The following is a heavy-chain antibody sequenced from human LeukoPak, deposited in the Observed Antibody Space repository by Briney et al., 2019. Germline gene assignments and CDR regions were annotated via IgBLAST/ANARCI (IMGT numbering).Heavy chain of an antibody. D-gene: IGHD2-21*02. CDR2: ICDRGGSA. J-gene: IGHJ1*01. Sequence: PGGALRHSRVASGFTLSTYTMSWVRPAPGKGVEWVSPICDRGGSAYYTDSVKGRLTISRDNSKNTMYLQMNSLRAEDTAVYYCAKTLCGGDCYFYAEYFQHWGQGTLVTVSS. CDR1: GFTLSTYT. CDR3: AKTLCGGDCYFYAEYFQH. V-gene: IGHV3-23*01.